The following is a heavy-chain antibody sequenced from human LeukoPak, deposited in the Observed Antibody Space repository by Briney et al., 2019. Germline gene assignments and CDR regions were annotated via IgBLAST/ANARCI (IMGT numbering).Heavy chain of an antibody. V-gene: IGHV3-23*01. J-gene: IGHJ4*02. D-gene: IGHD3-22*01. CDR3: ANTDYYDTSALDY. Sequence: PGGSLRLSCAASGFTFSSYAMSWVRLAPGKGLEWVSAIRRTGGSTYYADSVKGRFTISRDNSKNTLYLQMNSLRAEDTAVYYCANTDYYDTSALDYWGQGTLVTVSS. CDR1: GFTFSSYA. CDR2: IRRTGGST.